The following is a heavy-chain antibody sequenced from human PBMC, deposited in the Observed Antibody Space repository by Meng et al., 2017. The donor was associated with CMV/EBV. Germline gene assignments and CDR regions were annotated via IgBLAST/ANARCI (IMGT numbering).Heavy chain of an antibody. J-gene: IGHJ4*02. D-gene: IGHD2-21*02. Sequence: QVHRQEPCPGLVNPSQTHSLTRTVSGGSISSGDYYWSWIRQPPGKGLEWIGYIYYSGSTYYNPSLKSRVTISVDTSKNQFSLKLSSVTAADTAVYYCAREGDNPFDYWGQGTLVTVSS. CDR3: AREGDNPFDY. CDR2: IYYSGST. CDR1: GGSISSGDYY. V-gene: IGHV4-30-4*08.